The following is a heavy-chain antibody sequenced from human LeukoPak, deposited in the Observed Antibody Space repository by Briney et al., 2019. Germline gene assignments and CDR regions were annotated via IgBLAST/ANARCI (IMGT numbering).Heavy chain of an antibody. J-gene: IGHJ4*02. CDR3: VRERSFFGENY. Sequence: SETLSLTCTVFGGSFNTNLYYWAWFRQPPGKGLEWIGSISYSGSTNYDPSLKSRVTISVDTSKNQFSLQLSSVTAADTAFYYCVRERSFFGENYWGQGTLVTVSS. V-gene: IGHV4-39*02. CDR2: ISYSGST. D-gene: IGHD3-10*01. CDR1: GGSFNTNLYY.